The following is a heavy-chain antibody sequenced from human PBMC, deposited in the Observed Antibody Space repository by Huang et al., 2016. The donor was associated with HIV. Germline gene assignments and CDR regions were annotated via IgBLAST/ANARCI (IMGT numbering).Heavy chain of an antibody. D-gene: IGHD3-22*01. V-gene: IGHV5-51*01. CDR3: ARHPYDTSGYYYELPDY. CDR2: IYPGDSDT. J-gene: IGHJ4*02. CDR1: GFSFTTYW. Sequence: EVQLVQSGAEVKKPGESLKISCKGSGFSFTTYWIGWVRQMPGKGLEWSGIIYPGDSDTRYRPSFQGQVTISADKSISTAYLQWSSLKASDTAMYYCARHPYDTSGYYYELPDYWGQGTLVTVSS.